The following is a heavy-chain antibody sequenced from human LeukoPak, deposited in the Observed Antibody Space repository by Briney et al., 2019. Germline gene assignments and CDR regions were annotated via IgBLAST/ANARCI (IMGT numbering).Heavy chain of an antibody. CDR1: GYSFSIYW. D-gene: IGHD6-13*01. CDR3: ARRRLSAAGTHSWSIDY. J-gene: IGHJ4*02. Sequence: GESLKISCKGSGYSFSIYWIGWVRQMPGKGLEWMGIIYPGDSDTRYSPSFQGQVTISADKSISTAYLQWSSLKASDTAMYYCARRRLSAAGTHSWSIDYWGQGTLVTVSS. V-gene: IGHV5-51*01. CDR2: IYPGDSDT.